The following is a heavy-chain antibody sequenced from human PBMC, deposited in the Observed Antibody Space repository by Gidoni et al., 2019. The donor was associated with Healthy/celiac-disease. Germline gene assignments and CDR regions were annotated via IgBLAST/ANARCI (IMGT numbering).Heavy chain of an antibody. CDR1: GGSISSGSYY. D-gene: IGHD6-13*01. J-gene: IGHJ4*02. V-gene: IGHV4-61*02. Sequence: QVQLQESGPGLVKPSQTLSLTCTVSGGSISSGSYYWSWIRQPAGKGLEWIGRIYTSGSTNYNPSLKSRVTISVDTSKNQFSLKLSSVTAADTAVYYCASTPVSSWTYFDYWGQGTLVTVSS. CDR3: ASTPVSSWTYFDY. CDR2: IYTSGST.